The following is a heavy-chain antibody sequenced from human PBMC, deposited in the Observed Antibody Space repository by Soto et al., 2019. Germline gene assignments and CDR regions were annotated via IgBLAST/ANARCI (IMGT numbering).Heavy chain of an antibody. D-gene: IGHD4-17*01. CDR3: ARDRKVDYVEYYFDH. CDR2: IYTNGST. CDR1: DDSIYTYY. V-gene: IGHV4-4*07. J-gene: IGHJ4*01. Sequence: KTWETLSLTCTFSDDSIYTYYWSCIRQPAGKGLEWIGRIYTNGSTNSKPSLRSRLTMSVDRSKHQLSLKLSSVTAADTAVYYCARDRKVDYVEYYFDHWARGSLVTVS.